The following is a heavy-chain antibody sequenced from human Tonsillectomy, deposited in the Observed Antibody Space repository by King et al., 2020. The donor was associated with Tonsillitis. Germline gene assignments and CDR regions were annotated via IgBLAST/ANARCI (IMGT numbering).Heavy chain of an antibody. CDR1: GFTFSRYG. V-gene: IGHV3-30*03. CDR2: ISYDGSNK. CDR3: ARGDGTFPDY. Sequence: VQLVESGGGVVQPGRSLRLSCAASGFTFSRYGIHWVRQAPGKGLEWVAVISYDGSNKYYADSVKGRFTISRDNSQKTLYVQMNSLRGEDTAVYYCARGDGTFPDYWGQGTLVTVSS. J-gene: IGHJ4*02. D-gene: IGHD1-26*01.